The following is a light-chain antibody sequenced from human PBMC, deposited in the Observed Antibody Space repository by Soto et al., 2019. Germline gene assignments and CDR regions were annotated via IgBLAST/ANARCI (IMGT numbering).Light chain of an antibody. CDR3: QQSHITQYS. V-gene: IGKV1-8*01. Sequence: AIRMTQSPSSLSASTGDRVTITCRASQGISNYLAWYQQKPGEAPNLLISRASSLQSGVPSRFSGSGFGTDFTLTISSLQREDFATYYCQQSHITQYSFGQGTTVEIK. CDR1: QGISNY. J-gene: IGKJ2*03. CDR2: RAS.